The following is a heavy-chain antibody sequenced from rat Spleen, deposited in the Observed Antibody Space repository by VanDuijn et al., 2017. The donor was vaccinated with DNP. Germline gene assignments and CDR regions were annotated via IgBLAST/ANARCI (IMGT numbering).Heavy chain of an antibody. CDR1: GFNFNDNW. J-gene: IGHJ2*01. V-gene: IGHV4-2*01. Sequence: EVKLVESGGGLVQPGKSLKLSCAASGFNFNDNWMGWVRQAPGKGLEWIGEINKDSSTISYSPSLKDKLTISRDSAQNTLYLQMSKLGSEDTAIYYCARGPNYGGYADYFDYWGQGVMVTVSS. CDR3: ARGPNYGGYADYFDY. D-gene: IGHD1-11*01. CDR2: INKDSSTI.